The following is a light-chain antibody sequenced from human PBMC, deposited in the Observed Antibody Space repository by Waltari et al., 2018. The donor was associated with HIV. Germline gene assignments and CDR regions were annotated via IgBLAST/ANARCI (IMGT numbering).Light chain of an antibody. CDR1: QSVTSSY. J-gene: IGKJ3*01. Sequence: EIVLTQSPGTLSLSPGERVTLSCMASQSVTSSYLAWYQQKPGQAPRLLIYGASSRATGIPDRFSGSGSGTDFTLTISRLEPEDFAVYYCQQYGSSPFTFGPGTKVDIK. V-gene: IGKV3-20*01. CDR2: GAS. CDR3: QQYGSSPFT.